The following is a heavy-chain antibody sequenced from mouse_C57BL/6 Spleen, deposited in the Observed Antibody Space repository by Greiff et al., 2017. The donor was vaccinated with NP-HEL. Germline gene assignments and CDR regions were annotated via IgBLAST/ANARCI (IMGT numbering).Heavy chain of an antibody. CDR2: ISGGGGNT. V-gene: IGHV5-9*01. CDR1: GFTFSSYT. J-gene: IGHJ3*01. Sequence: EVKVVESGGGLVKPGGSLKLSCAASGFTFSSYTMSWVRQTPEKRLEWVATISGGGGNTYYPDSVKGRFTISRDNAKNTLYLQMSSLRSEDTALYYCARLPSDDGYYVSFAYWGQGTLVTVSA. CDR3: ARLPSDDGYYVSFAY. D-gene: IGHD2-3*01.